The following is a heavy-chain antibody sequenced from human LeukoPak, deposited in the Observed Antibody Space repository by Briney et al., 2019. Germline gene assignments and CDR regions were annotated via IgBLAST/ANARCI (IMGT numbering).Heavy chain of an antibody. CDR2: IGPSGAVT. CDR1: GFTFQTYA. D-gene: IGHD5-12*01. V-gene: IGHV3-23*01. Sequence: PGGSPRLSCAGSGFTFQTYAMTWVRQPPGKGLEWVSVIGPSGAVTHYAESVRGRFTISRDNSKNTLYLQMNSLRVEDTAIYFCAKYDSGYAPNFDYWGQGTLVTVSS. CDR3: AKYDSGYAPNFDY. J-gene: IGHJ4*02.